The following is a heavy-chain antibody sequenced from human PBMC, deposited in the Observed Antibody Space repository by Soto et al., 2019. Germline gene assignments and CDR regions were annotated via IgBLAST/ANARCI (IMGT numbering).Heavy chain of an antibody. J-gene: IGHJ4*02. D-gene: IGHD3-3*01. CDR2: IVPNVGTV. CDR1: GGTLSSFINYP. CDR3: ARRDTSGFLRYFDN. V-gene: IGHV1-69*06. Sequence: ASVKVSCKASGGTLSSFINYPINWVRQAPGQGLEWMGGIVPNVGTVNYAQKFQGRVTITADKSTGTAYMEVSSLRSEDTALYYCARRDTSGFLRYFDNWGQGALVTVSS.